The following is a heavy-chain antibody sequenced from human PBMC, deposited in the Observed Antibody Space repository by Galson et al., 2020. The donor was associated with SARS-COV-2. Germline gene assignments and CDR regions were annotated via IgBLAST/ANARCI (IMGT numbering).Heavy chain of an antibody. V-gene: IGHV3-30*04. CDR1: GFTFSNYV. CDR2: ISSAGSNS. J-gene: IGHJ4*02. D-gene: IGHD1-26*01. CDR3: ARGGEWELPYYFDY. Sequence: GGSLRLSCAVSGFTFSNYVMHWVRQAPGKGPEWVAVISSAGSNSFYADSLKGRFTISRDNSKSTLYLQMNSLRAEDTAVYYCARGGEWELPYYFDYWGQGTLVTVSS.